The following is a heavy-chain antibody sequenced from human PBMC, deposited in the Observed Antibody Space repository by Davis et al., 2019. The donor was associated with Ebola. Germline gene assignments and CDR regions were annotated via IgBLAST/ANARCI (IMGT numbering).Heavy chain of an antibody. CDR2: ISYDGSNK. Sequence: GGSLSLSCAASGFTFSSYAMHWVRQAPGKGLEWVAVISYDGSNKYYADSVKGRFTISRDNSKKTLYLQMNSLRADDTAVYYCARVIISTSGWYGALDYWGQGTLVTVSS. J-gene: IGHJ4*02. V-gene: IGHV3-30*04. CDR1: GFTFSSYA. CDR3: ARVIISTSGWYGALDY. D-gene: IGHD6-19*01.